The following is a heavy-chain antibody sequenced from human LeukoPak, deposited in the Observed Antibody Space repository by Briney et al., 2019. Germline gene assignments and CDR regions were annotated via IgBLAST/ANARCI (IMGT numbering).Heavy chain of an antibody. J-gene: IGHJ4*02. CDR2: INHSGST. CDR1: GGSFSGYY. Sequence: SETLSLTCAVYGGSFSGYYWSWIRQPPGKGLEWIGEINHSGSTNYNPSLKSRVTISVDTSKNQFSLKLSSVTAADTAVYYCARGGDDIVVVVAAFDYWGQGTLVTVSS. D-gene: IGHD2-15*01. V-gene: IGHV4-34*01. CDR3: ARGGDDIVVVVAAFDY.